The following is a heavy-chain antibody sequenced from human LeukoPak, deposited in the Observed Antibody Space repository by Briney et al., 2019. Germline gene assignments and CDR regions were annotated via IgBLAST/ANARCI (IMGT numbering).Heavy chain of an antibody. CDR2: INHSGST. CDR1: GGSISSSSYY. Sequence: SETLSLTCTVSGGSISSSSYYWSWIRQPPGKGLEWIGEINHSGSTNYNPSLKSRVTISVDTSKNQFSLKLSSVTAADTAVYYCARHRYYYDGSGYYGPRWYFDLWGPGTPVAVSS. D-gene: IGHD3-22*01. V-gene: IGHV4-39*01. CDR3: ARHRYYYDGSGYYGPRWYFDL. J-gene: IGHJ2*01.